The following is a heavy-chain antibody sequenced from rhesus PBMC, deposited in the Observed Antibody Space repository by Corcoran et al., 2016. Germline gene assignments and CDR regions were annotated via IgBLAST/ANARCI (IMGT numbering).Heavy chain of an antibody. J-gene: IGHJ4*01. CDR3: ARVGEDDYGYYGNLDY. CDR1: GGSISSNY. Sequence: QVQLQQWGEGLVKPSETLSLTCAVYGGSISSNYWSWIRQPPGKGLEWIGRFRSGVTTNYNPSLKCRVTISIDTSKNQFSLRLCSVTAADTAVYYCARVGEDDYGYYGNLDYWGQVVLVTVSS. CDR2: FRSGVTT. D-gene: IGHD3-9*01. V-gene: IGHV4-160*01.